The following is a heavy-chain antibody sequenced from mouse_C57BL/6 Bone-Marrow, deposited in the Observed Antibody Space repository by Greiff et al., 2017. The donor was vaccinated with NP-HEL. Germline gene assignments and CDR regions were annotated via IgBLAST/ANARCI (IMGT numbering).Heavy chain of an antibody. D-gene: IGHD1-1*01. V-gene: IGHV5-9*01. CDR3: ARRATVVGAMDY. CDR1: GFTFSSYT. CDR2: ISGGGGNT. J-gene: IGHJ4*01. Sequence: EVKLMESGGGLVKPGGSLKLSCAASGFTFSSYTMSWVRQTPEKRLEWVATISGGGGNTYYPDSVKGRFTISRDNAKNTLYLQMSSLRSEDTALYYCARRATVVGAMDYWGQGTSVTVSS.